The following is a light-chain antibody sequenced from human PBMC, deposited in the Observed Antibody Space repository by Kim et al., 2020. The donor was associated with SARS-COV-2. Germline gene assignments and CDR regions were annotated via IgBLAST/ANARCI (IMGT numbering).Light chain of an antibody. CDR3: QHAHTLT. CDR1: QGIRTA. V-gene: IGKV1-12*02. Sequence: SMSASVGDRDTITCRSSQGIRTALALYQQKPGKAPKLLIHAASSLRHGVPSRFSGSGSGTDFTLIISSLQPEDFATYYCQHAHTLTFGGGTKLEI. CDR2: AAS. J-gene: IGKJ4*01.